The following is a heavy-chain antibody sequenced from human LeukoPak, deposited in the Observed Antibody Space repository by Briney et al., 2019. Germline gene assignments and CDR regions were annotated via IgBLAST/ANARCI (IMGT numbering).Heavy chain of an antibody. CDR3: AIHVYSSGWYFDD. CDR1: GGSISSSTNY. D-gene: IGHD6-19*01. CDR2: IYYSGST. Sequence: SETLSLTCPVSGGSISSSTNYWGWIRQPPGKGLEWIGSIYYSGSTYFNPSLKSRVTISVDTSKNQFTLKLCSVTAADTAVYDCAIHVYSSGWYFDDWGQGTLVTVSS. J-gene: IGHJ4*02. V-gene: IGHV4-39*01.